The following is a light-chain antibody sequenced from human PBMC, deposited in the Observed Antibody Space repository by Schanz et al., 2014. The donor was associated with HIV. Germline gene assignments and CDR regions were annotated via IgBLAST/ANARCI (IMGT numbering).Light chain of an antibody. V-gene: IGLV2-8*01. J-gene: IGLJ1*01. Sequence: QSALTQPPSASGSPGQSVTISCTGTSSDVGGYNYPPWYQHHPGKAPKLMIFDVSVRPSGVPDRFSGSKSGNTASLTVSGLQAEDEADYYCSSYAGNNNYVFGTGTKLTVL. CDR2: DVS. CDR1: SSDVGGYNY. CDR3: SSYAGNNNYV.